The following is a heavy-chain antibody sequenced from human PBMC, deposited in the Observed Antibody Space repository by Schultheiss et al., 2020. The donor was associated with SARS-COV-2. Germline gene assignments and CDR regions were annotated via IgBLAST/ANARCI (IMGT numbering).Heavy chain of an antibody. J-gene: IGHJ5*02. Sequence: SETLSLTCTVSGGSISSYYWSWIRQPAGKGLEWIGRIYTSGSTNYNPSLKSRVTISVDTSKNQFSLKLSSVTAADTAVYYCARVNYDFWSGYYGWFDPWGQGTLVTVSS. D-gene: IGHD3-3*01. V-gene: IGHV4-4*07. CDR3: ARVNYDFWSGYYGWFDP. CDR1: GGSISSYY. CDR2: IYTSGST.